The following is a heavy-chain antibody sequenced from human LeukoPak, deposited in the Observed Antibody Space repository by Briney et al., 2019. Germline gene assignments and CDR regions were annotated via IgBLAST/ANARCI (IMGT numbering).Heavy chain of an antibody. D-gene: IGHD3-22*01. Sequence: GGSLRLSCAASGFTFSDYYMNWIRQAPGKGLECVSYMSSSGTTIYYADSVKGRFTFSRDNVRNSLYLQMDSPRVEDTAVYYCARDYSGYRAFDIWGQGTMVTVSS. CDR1: GFTFSDYY. V-gene: IGHV3-11*04. J-gene: IGHJ3*02. CDR3: ARDYSGYRAFDI. CDR2: MSSSGTTI.